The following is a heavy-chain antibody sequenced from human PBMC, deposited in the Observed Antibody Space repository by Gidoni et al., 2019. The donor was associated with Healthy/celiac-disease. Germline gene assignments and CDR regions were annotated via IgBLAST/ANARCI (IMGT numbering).Heavy chain of an antibody. Sequence: QVQLVQSGAEVKKPGSSVKVSCKASGGTFSSYAISWLRQAPGQGLEWMGGIIPIFGTANYAQKFQGRVTITADKSTSTAYMELSSLRSEYTAVYYCARARDDIVVVVAYYGMDVWGQGTTVTVSS. CDR3: ARARDDIVVVVAYYGMDV. CDR2: IIPIFGTA. CDR1: GGTFSSYA. J-gene: IGHJ6*02. D-gene: IGHD2-15*01. V-gene: IGHV1-69*06.